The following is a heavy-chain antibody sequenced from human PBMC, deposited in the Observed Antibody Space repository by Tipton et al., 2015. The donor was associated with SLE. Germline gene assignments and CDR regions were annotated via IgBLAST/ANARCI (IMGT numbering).Heavy chain of an antibody. V-gene: IGHV4-34*01. CDR1: GGSFSGYY. CDR3: ARGPRGGPSGSYYIDY. Sequence: TLSLTCAVYGGSFSGYYWSWIRQPPGKGLEWIGEINHSGSTNYNPSLKSRVTISVDTSKNQFSLKLSSVTAADTAVYYCARGPRGGPSGSYYIDYWGQGTLVTVSS. D-gene: IGHD1-26*01. J-gene: IGHJ4*02. CDR2: INHSGST.